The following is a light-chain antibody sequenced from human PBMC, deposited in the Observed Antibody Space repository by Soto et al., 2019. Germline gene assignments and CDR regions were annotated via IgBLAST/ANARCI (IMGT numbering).Light chain of an antibody. Sequence: QSVLTQPASVSGSPGQSITISCTGTSSDVGGYNFVSWYQHHPGKAPKLMIYEVSNRPSGVSNRFSGSKSGNTASLTISGLQAEDEADYYCSSYTSSSTLLYVXGTGTKVTVL. J-gene: IGLJ1*01. CDR2: EVS. CDR1: SSDVGGYNF. V-gene: IGLV2-14*01. CDR3: SSYTSSSTLLYV.